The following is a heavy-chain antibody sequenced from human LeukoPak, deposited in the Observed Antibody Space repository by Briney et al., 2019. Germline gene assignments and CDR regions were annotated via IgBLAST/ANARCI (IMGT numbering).Heavy chain of an antibody. CDR3: ARGPSDTAMVGDYFDY. D-gene: IGHD5-18*01. J-gene: IGHJ4*02. V-gene: IGHV4-59*01. Sequence: TPSETLSLTCTVSGGTISGYHWSWIRQSPGKGLEWIGYIYSTGSTNYNPSLKSRLTISVDTSKNQFSLKLSSVTAADTAVYYCARGPSDTAMVGDYFDYWGQGTLVTVSS. CDR1: GGTISGYH. CDR2: IYSTGST.